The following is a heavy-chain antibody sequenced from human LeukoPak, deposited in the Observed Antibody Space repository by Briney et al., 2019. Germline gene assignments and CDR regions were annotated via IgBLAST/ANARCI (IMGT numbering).Heavy chain of an antibody. V-gene: IGHV4-4*02. CDR3: ARAQTYCGGDCYPGAFDI. Sequence: SGTLSLTCAVSGGSISSSNWWSWVRQPPGKGLEWIGEVYHGGSTNYNPSLKSRVTISVDKSKNQFSLKLSSVTAADTAVYYCARAQTYCGGDCYPGAFDIWGQGTMVTVSS. CDR1: GGSISSSNW. CDR2: VYHGGST. D-gene: IGHD2-21*01. J-gene: IGHJ3*02.